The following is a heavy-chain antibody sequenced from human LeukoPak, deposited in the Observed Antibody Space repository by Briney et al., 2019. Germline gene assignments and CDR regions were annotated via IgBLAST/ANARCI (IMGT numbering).Heavy chain of an antibody. CDR3: ARGSGRDDYYYYYMDV. V-gene: IGHV1-2*02. CDR2: VNPNSGGT. Sequence: GASVKVSCKASGYTFTEYYIHWVRQAPGHGLEWMGWVNPNSGGTNYAQKFQGRVTMTRDTSISTAYMELSRLRSDDTAVYYCARGSGRDDYYYYYMDVWGKGTTVTISS. J-gene: IGHJ6*03. D-gene: IGHD2-15*01. CDR1: GYTFTEYY.